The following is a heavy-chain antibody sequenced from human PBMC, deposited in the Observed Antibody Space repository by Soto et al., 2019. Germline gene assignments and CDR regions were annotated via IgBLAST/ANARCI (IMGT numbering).Heavy chain of an antibody. V-gene: IGHV3-30-3*01. CDR2: ISYDGTNK. J-gene: IGHJ6*02. D-gene: IGHD3-9*01. CDR1: GFTFRSYA. Sequence: PGGSLRLSCVASGFTFRSYAMHWVRQAPGKGLEWVAVISYDGTNKYYADSVKGRLTISRDNSENTLYLQMNSLRAGDTAVYYCARGARYFDRLLFSGMDLWAQRTTVTVSS. CDR3: ARGARYFDRLLFSGMDL.